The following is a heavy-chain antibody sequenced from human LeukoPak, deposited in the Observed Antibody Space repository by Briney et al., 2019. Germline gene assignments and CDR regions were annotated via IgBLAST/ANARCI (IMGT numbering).Heavy chain of an antibody. Sequence: ASVKVSCKTSGYTFTGYYMHWVRQAPGQGLEWMGWINPKSGGTSYPQKFQGRVSMTRDTSISTAYMELRSLRSDDTAVYYCARTSIAARLDAFDTWGQGTMVTVSS. CDR1: GYTFTGYY. CDR2: INPKSGGT. D-gene: IGHD6-6*01. CDR3: ARTSIAARLDAFDT. V-gene: IGHV1-2*02. J-gene: IGHJ3*02.